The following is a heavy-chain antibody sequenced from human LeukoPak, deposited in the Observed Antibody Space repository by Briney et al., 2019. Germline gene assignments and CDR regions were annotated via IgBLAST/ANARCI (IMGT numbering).Heavy chain of an antibody. CDR2: IYYSGST. J-gene: IGHJ4*02. D-gene: IGHD5-24*01. V-gene: IGHV4-59*01. CDR3: ARASPPRWLQSYYFDY. CDR1: GGSISSYY. Sequence: PSETLSLTCTVSGGSISSYYWSWIRQPPGKGLEWIGYIYYSGSTNYNPSLKSRVTISVDTSKNQFSLKLSSVTAADTAVYYCARASPPRWLQSYYFDYWGQGTQVTVSS.